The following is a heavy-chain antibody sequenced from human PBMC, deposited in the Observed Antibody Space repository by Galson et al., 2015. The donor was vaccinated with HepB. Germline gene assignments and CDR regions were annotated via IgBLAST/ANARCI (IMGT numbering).Heavy chain of an antibody. CDR2: ISSSSSYT. CDR3: ARGRGGYCSSTSCSGAFDI. V-gene: IGHV3-11*05. D-gene: IGHD2-2*01. CDR1: GFTFSDYY. Sequence: SLRLSCAASGFTFSDYYMSWIRQAPGKGLEWVSYISSSSSYTNYADSVKGRFTISRDNAKNSLYLQMNSLRAEDTAVYYCARGRGGYCSSTSCSGAFDIWGQGTMVTVSS. J-gene: IGHJ3*02.